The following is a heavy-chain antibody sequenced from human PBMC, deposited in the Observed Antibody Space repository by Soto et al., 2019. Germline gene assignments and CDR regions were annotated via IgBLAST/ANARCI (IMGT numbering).Heavy chain of an antibody. D-gene: IGHD3-10*01. Sequence: QVQLVQSGAEVKKPGASVKVSCKDSGYTFTNFGISWVRQAPGQGLEWMGWISAYNGNTNYAQKFQGSVTMTTHTATSTAYMEVRSLRFDDTSGHYCARAGTPIDYWGQGTLVTASS. CDR2: ISAYNGNT. CDR3: ARAGTPIDY. J-gene: IGHJ4*02. CDR1: GYTFTNFG. V-gene: IGHV1-18*01.